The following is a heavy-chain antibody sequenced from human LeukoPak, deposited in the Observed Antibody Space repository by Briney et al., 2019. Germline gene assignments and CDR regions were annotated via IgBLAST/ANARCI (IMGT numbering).Heavy chain of an antibody. Sequence: SETLSLTCAVSGCSISSGYYWGWIRQPPGKGLEWIGSIYHSGSTYYNPSLKSRVTISVDTSKNQFSLKLSSVTAADTAVYYCARGTMYNWFDPWGQGTLVTVSS. CDR2: IYHSGST. CDR3: ARGTMYNWFDP. CDR1: GCSISSGYY. V-gene: IGHV4-38-2*01. J-gene: IGHJ5*02. D-gene: IGHD3-3*01.